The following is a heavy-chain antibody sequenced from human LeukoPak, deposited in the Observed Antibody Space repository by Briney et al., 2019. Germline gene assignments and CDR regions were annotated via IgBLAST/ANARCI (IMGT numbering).Heavy chain of an antibody. CDR3: ARVSSSWYLNDAFDI. CDR2: IYTSGST. Sequence: PSETLSLTCTVSGGSISSYYWSWIRQPAGKGLEWIGRIYTSGSTNYNPSLKSRVTMSVDTSKNQFSLKLSSVTAADTAVYYCARVSSSWYLNDAFDIWGQGTMVTVSS. J-gene: IGHJ3*02. D-gene: IGHD6-13*01. CDR1: GGSISSYY. V-gene: IGHV4-4*07.